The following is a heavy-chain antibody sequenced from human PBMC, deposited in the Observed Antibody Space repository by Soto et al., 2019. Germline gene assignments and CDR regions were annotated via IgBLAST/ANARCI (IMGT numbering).Heavy chain of an antibody. CDR1: GGSISSGGYY. J-gene: IGHJ4*02. D-gene: IGHD6-13*01. Sequence: QVRLQESGPGLVKPSQTLSLTCTVSGGSISSGGYYWSWIRQHPGKGLEWIGYIYYSGSTYYNPSLKSRVTISVDTSKNQFSLKLSSVTAADTAVYYCARVIGSSSRQKLFDYWGQGTLVTVSS. V-gene: IGHV4-31*03. CDR3: ARVIGSSSRQKLFDY. CDR2: IYYSGST.